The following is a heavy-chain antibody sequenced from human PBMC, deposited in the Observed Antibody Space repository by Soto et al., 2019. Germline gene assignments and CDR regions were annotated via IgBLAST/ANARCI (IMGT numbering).Heavy chain of an antibody. J-gene: IGHJ6*02. Sequence: QVQLVQSGAEVKKPGSSVKVSCKASGGTHSNYAFSWVRQAPGQGLEWVGGTIPIFGAVIYAQKFQGRVTVTADRSTSTAYLELSSLRIEDTAVYYGTTWWDAVRYQYYVMDVWGQGNAVSVSS. CDR2: TIPIFGAV. V-gene: IGHV1-69*06. D-gene: IGHD1-7*01. CDR3: TTWWDAVRYQYYVMDV. CDR1: GGTHSNYA.